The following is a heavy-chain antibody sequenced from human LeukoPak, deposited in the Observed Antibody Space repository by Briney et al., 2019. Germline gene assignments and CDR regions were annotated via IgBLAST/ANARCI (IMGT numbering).Heavy chain of an antibody. D-gene: IGHD2-15*01. J-gene: IGHJ4*02. CDR3: ARDVVVVAATSNGFDY. V-gene: IGHV1-2*02. CDR1: GDSLSSHE. CDR2: INPNSGGT. Sequence: GASVKVSCKASGDSLSSHELSWVRQAPGQGLEWMGWINPNSGGTNYAQKFQGRVTMTRDTSISTAYMELSRLRSDDTAVYYCARDVVVVAATSNGFDYWGQGTLVTVSS.